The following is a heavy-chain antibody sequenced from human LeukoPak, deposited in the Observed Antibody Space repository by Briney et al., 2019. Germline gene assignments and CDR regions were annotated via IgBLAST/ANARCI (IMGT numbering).Heavy chain of an antibody. V-gene: IGHV3-74*01. CDR3: ARKKVNSYGTALDY. J-gene: IGHJ4*02. D-gene: IGHD5-18*01. CDR2: INSDGSST. Sequence: GGSLRLSCAAPGFTFSSYWMHWVRQAPGKGLVWVSRINSDGSSTSYADSVKGRFTISRDNAKNTLYLQMNSLRAEDTAVYYCARKKVNSYGTALDYWGQGTLVTVSS. CDR1: GFTFSSYW.